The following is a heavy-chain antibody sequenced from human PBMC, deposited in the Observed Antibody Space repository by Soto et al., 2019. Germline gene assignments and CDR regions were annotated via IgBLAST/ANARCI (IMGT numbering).Heavy chain of an antibody. V-gene: IGHV3-23*01. J-gene: IGHJ6*02. Sequence: SLRLSCAASGFTFSSCAMGWVRQAPGKGLEWVSDIIDSGGSTYYADSVKGRFTISRDNSKSTLYLQMNSLRAEDTALYYCAKGRSYYYYYDVDVWGQGTPVTVSS. CDR2: IIDSGGST. CDR1: GFTFSSCA. CDR3: AKGRSYYYYYDVDV.